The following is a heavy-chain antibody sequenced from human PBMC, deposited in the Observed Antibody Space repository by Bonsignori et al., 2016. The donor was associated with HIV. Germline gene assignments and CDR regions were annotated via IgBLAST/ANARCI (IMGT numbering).Heavy chain of an antibody. Sequence: EVQLVESGGGLIQPGGSLRLSCAASGLTVNDNYMTWVRQAPGKGLEWVSVIYTGGTTFHADSVKGRFTISRDISQNTVFLQMTSLRADDTAVYYCASGPQDTGWYRLDYWGQGTLVTVSS. D-gene: IGHD6-19*01. CDR2: IYTGGTT. V-gene: IGHV3-53*01. CDR3: ASGPQDTGWYRLDY. CDR1: GLTVNDNY. J-gene: IGHJ4*02.